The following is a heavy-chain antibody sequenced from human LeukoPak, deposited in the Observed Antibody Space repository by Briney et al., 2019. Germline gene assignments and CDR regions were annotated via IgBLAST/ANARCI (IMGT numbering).Heavy chain of an antibody. V-gene: IGHV1-2*02. J-gene: IGHJ3*02. CDR2: INPNSGGT. Sequence: ASVKVSCKASGYTFTGYYMHWVRQAPGQGLEWMGWINPNSGGTNYAQKFQGRVTMTRDTSISTAYMELSRLRSDDTAVYYCARLETMVRGANDAFDIWGQGTMVTVSS. D-gene: IGHD3-10*01. CDR3: ARLETMVRGANDAFDI. CDR1: GYTFTGYY.